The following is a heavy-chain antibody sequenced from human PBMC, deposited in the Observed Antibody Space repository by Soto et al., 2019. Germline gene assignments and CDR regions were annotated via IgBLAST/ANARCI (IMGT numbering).Heavy chain of an antibody. V-gene: IGHV1-46*01. J-gene: IGHJ4*02. CDR2: IDPSSGTT. Sequence: GASVKVSCKPSGYSFTNFYVHWVRQAPGQGLEWMGIIDPSSGTTSYTQKFQGRVTMTSNTSISAVYMELSSLTSEDTAVYYCTRGGVYGDFDYWGQGTLVTVSS. CDR1: GYSFTNFY. CDR3: TRGGVYGDFDY. D-gene: IGHD4-17*01.